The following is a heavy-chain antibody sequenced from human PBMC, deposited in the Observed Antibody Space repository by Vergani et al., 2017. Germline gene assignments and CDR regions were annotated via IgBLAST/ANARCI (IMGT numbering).Heavy chain of an antibody. V-gene: IGHV3-23*01. J-gene: IGHJ5*02. CDR2: ISGSGCST. CDR1: GFTFSSYA. Sequence: EVQLLESGGGLVQPGGSLRLSCAASGFTFSSYAMSWVRQAPGKGLEWVSAISGSGCSTYYADSVKGRFTISRDNSKNTLYLQMNSLRAEDTAVYYCAKDAPSSGYYYARLDSIEGWFDPWGQGTLVTVSS. D-gene: IGHD3-22*01. CDR3: AKDAPSSGYYYARLDSIEGWFDP.